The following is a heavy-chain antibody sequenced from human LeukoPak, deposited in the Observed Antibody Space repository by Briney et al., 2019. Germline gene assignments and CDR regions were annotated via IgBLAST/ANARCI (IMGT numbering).Heavy chain of an antibody. CDR1: GLTFSSYW. V-gene: IGHV3-7*01. D-gene: IGHD6-19*01. CDR2: IKQDGSEK. J-gene: IGHJ4*02. CDR3: GSLAEGSIAVAWYEY. Sequence: GGSLRLSCAASGLTFSSYWMSWVRQAPGKGLEWVANIKQDGSEKYYVDSVKGRFTISRDNAKNSLYLQMNSLRAEDTAVYYCGSLAEGSIAVAWYEYWGQGTLVTVSS.